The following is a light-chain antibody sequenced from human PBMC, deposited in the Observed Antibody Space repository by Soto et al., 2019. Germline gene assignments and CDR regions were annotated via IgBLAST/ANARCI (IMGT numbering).Light chain of an antibody. CDR2: EVS. CDR1: SSDTAGYNY. V-gene: IGLV2-14*01. J-gene: IGLJ1*01. CDR3: SSYTTRNTPLYV. Sequence: HSVLTQPASVSGSPGQSITISCTGTSSDTAGYNYVSWYQQHPGKAPKLMIYEVSNRPSGVSNRFSGSQSGNTASLTISGLQAEDEANYYCSSYTTRNTPLYVFGTGTKVTVL.